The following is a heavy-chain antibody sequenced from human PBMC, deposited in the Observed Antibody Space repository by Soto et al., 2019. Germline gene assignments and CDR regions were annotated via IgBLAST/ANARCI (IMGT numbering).Heavy chain of an antibody. D-gene: IGHD3-16*02. CDR1: GFTFSSYG. CDR3: AKGYRLSDYYYGMDI. J-gene: IGHJ6*02. Sequence: PGGSLRLSCAASGFTFSSYGMHWVRQAPGKGLEWVAVISYDGSNKYYADSVKGRFTISRDNSKNTLYLQMNSLRAEDTAVYYCAKGYRLSDYYYGMDIWGQGTTVTVSS. CDR2: ISYDGSNK. V-gene: IGHV3-30*18.